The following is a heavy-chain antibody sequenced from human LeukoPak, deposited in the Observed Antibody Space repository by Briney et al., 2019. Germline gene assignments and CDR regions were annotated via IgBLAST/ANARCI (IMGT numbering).Heavy chain of an antibody. CDR3: ARDKSSIGAFDI. D-gene: IGHD3-3*02. V-gene: IGHV3-21*01. CDR1: GFTFSSYS. Sequence: GGSLRLSCAASGFTFSSYSMNWVRQAPGKGLEWVSSISSSSSYIYYADSVKGRFTISRDNAKNSLYLQMNSLRAEDTAVYYCARDKSSIGAFDIWGQGTMVTVPS. CDR2: ISSSSSYI. J-gene: IGHJ3*02.